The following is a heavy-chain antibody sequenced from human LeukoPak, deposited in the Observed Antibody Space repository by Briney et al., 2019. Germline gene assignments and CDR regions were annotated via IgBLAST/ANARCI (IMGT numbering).Heavy chain of an antibody. CDR3: ARGIYEYCSGTSCQPGFDY. D-gene: IGHD2-2*01. J-gene: IGHJ4*02. V-gene: IGHV4-59*08. CDR1: GGSISSYY. Sequence: SETLSLTCTVSGGSISSYYWSWIRQPPGKGLEWIGYIFYSGSTKYNPSLKSRVTISVDTSKNQFSLKLSSVTAADTAVYYCARGIYEYCSGTSCQPGFDYWGQGTLVTVSS. CDR2: IFYSGST.